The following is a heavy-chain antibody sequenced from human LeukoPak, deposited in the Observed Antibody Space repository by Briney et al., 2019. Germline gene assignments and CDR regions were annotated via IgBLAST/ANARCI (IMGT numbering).Heavy chain of an antibody. CDR1: GGSISSSSYY. D-gene: IGHD4/OR15-4a*01. Sequence: SETLSLTCTVSGGSISSSSYYRGWIRQPPGKGLEWIGIIYYSGSTYYNPSLNSRVTISVDTSKNQFSLKLSSVAAADTAVYYCAMTGGAYSYMDVWGKGTTVTVSS. V-gene: IGHV4-39*01. CDR3: AMTGGAYSYMDV. J-gene: IGHJ6*03. CDR2: IYYSGST.